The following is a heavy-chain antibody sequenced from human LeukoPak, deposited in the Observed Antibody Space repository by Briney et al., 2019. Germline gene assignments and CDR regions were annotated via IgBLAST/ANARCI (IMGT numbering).Heavy chain of an antibody. D-gene: IGHD3-9*01. CDR1: GFTFSSYG. Sequence: GGTLRLSCAASGFTFSSYGMRWVRQAPGKGLEWVSAISGSGGSTYYADSVKGRFTISRDNSKNTLYLQMNSLRAEDTAVYYCAKVSGGYDILTGYPLYYYYYYMDVWGKGTTVTISS. CDR3: AKVSGGYDILTGYPLYYYYYYMDV. J-gene: IGHJ6*03. V-gene: IGHV3-23*01. CDR2: ISGSGGST.